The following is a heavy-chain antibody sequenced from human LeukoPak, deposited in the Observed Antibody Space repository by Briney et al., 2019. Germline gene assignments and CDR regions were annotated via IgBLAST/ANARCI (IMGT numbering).Heavy chain of an antibody. Sequence: ASVKVSCKASGYTFTSYYMHWVRQAPGQGLEWMGIINPSGGSTSYAQKFQGRVTMTRDTSTSTVYMELSSLRSEDTAVYYCARVSGSLPPFDYWGQGTLVTASS. CDR1: GYTFTSYY. J-gene: IGHJ4*02. CDR3: ARVSGSLPPFDY. D-gene: IGHD1-26*01. CDR2: INPSGGST. V-gene: IGHV1-46*01.